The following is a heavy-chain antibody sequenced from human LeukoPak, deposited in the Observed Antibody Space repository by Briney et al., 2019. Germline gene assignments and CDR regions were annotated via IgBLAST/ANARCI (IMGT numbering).Heavy chain of an antibody. D-gene: IGHD3-16*01. V-gene: IGHV3-53*01. CDR1: GFTVSSNS. CDR3: ARRAGAYTHPFDY. CDR2: IYSAGNT. Sequence: GGSLRLSCTVSGFTVSSNSMSWVRQAPGKGLEWVSFIYSAGNTHYSDSVKGRFTISIDNSKNTLYLQMNSLRAEDTAVYYCARRAGAYTHPFDYWGQGTLVTVSS. J-gene: IGHJ4*02.